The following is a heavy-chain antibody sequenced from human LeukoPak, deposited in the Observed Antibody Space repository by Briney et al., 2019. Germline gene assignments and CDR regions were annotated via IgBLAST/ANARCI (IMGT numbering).Heavy chain of an antibody. V-gene: IGHV1-2*02. Sequence: ASVKVSCKASGYTFTSYGISWVRQAPGQGLEWMGWINPNSGGTNYAQKFQGRVTMTRDTSISTAYMELSRLRSDDTAVYYCARVAGTDYWGQGTLVTVSS. CDR1: GYTFTSYG. J-gene: IGHJ4*02. CDR3: ARVAGTDY. CDR2: INPNSGGT. D-gene: IGHD1-1*01.